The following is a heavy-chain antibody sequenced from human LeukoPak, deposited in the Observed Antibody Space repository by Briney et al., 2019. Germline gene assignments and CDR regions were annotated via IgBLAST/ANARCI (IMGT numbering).Heavy chain of an antibody. V-gene: IGHV4-59*08. CDR2: IYCSGST. Sequence: SETLSLTCTVSGDSINIYYWTWIRQPPGKGLEWIGYIYCSGSTNYNPSLKSRVTISVDTSKNQFSLKLDSVTAADTAVYYCARQVPYTSRPDYWGQGTLVTVSS. CDR3: ARQVPYTSRPDY. CDR1: GDSINIYY. D-gene: IGHD2-2*01. J-gene: IGHJ4*02.